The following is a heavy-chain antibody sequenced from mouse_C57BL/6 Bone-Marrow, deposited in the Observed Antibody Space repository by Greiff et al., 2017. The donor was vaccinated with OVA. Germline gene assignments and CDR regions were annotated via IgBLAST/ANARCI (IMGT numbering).Heavy chain of an antibody. D-gene: IGHD2-4*01. J-gene: IGHJ3*01. CDR3: AIFLYDYPLLAY. Sequence: VQLQQPGAELVKPGASVKVSCKASGYTFTSYWMHWVKQRPGQGLEWIGRIHPSDSDTNYNQKFKGKATLTVDQSSSTAYMQLSSLTSEDSAVYYCAIFLYDYPLLAYWGQGTLVTVSA. CDR2: IHPSDSDT. V-gene: IGHV1-74*01. CDR1: GYTFTSYW.